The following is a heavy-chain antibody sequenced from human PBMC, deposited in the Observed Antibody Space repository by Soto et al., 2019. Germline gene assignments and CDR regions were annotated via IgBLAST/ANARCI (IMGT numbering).Heavy chain of an antibody. CDR3: AREDYGGNPPVSLGMDV. J-gene: IGHJ6*02. CDR2: IIPIFGTA. CDR1: GGTFSSYA. V-gene: IGHV1-69*13. D-gene: IGHD4-17*01. Sequence: GASVKVSCKASGGTFSSYAISWVRQAPGQGLEWMGGIIPIFGTANYAQKFQGRVTITADESTSTAYMELSSLRSEDTAVYYCAREDYGGNPPVSLGMDVWGQGTTVTVSS.